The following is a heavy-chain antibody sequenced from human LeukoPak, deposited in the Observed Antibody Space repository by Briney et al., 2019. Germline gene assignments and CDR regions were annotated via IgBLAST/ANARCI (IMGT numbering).Heavy chain of an antibody. V-gene: IGHV3-11*04. Sequence: GGSLRLSCAASGFTFSDYYMSWIRQAPGKGLEWVSYISSSGSTKYYADSVKGRFTISRDNAKNSLYLQMNSLRAEDTAVYYCASEPPSSGSYYPYYFDYWGQGTLVTVSS. CDR2: ISSSGSTK. CDR1: GFTFSDYY. J-gene: IGHJ4*02. CDR3: ASEPPSSGSYYPYYFDY. D-gene: IGHD1-26*01.